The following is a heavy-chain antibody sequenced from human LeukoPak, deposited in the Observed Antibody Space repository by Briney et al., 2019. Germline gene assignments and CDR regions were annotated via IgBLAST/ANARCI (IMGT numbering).Heavy chain of an antibody. CDR3: ARVSTSHDAFDI. J-gene: IGHJ3*02. D-gene: IGHD2-8*01. CDR2: IYYSGST. CDR1: GGSISSYY. Sequence: PSETLFLTCTVSGGSISSYYWSWIRQPPGKGLEWIGYIYYSGSTNYNPSLKSRVTISVDTSKNQFSLKLSSVTAADTAVYYCARVSTSHDAFDIWGQGTMVTVSS. V-gene: IGHV4-59*01.